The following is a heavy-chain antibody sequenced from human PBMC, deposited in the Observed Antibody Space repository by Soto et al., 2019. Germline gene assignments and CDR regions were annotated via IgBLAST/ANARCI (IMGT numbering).Heavy chain of an antibody. CDR3: ARELELRNWFDP. D-gene: IGHD1-7*01. J-gene: IGHJ5*02. V-gene: IGHV4-39*02. CDR2: IYYSGST. Sequence: SATLSLTCTVSGGSFSSSSYYWGWIRQPPGKGLEWIGSIYYSGSTYYNPSLKSRVTISVDTSKNQFSLKLSSVTAADTAVYYCARELELRNWFDPWGQGTLVTVSS. CDR1: GGSFSSSSYY.